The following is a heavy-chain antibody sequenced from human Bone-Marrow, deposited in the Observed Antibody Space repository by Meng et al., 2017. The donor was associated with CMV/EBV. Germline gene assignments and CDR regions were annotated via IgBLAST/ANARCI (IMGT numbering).Heavy chain of an antibody. Sequence: GGSLRLSCVASGFTFSSFAMHWVRQAPGKGLEWVAVIAYDGSHEHYADSGEGRFTISRDNSDNTLYLQMNSQRVEDTAVYYCVGAFDIWGQGTMVTVSS. CDR1: GFTFSSFA. J-gene: IGHJ3*02. CDR3: VGAFDI. CDR2: IAYDGSHE. D-gene: IGHD3-16*01. V-gene: IGHV3-30*04.